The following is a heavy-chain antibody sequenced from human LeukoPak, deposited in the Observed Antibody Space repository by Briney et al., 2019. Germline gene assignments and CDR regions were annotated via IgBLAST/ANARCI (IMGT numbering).Heavy chain of an antibody. V-gene: IGHV3-74*01. D-gene: IGHD2-2*01. CDR2: INSDGSST. CDR1: GFSFSTYW. Sequence: GGTLRLSCAASGFSFSTYWMHWVRQAPGKGLVWVSRINSDGSSTSYADSVKGRFTMSRDNAKNTLYLQMNSLRAEDTAVYYCARDRGRVEYCSSISCYEWYGFDPRGQGTLVTVSS. J-gene: IGHJ5*02. CDR3: ARDRGRVEYCSSISCYEWYGFDP.